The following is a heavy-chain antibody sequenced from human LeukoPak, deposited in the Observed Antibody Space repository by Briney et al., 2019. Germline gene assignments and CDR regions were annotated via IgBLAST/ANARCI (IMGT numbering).Heavy chain of an antibody. D-gene: IGHD6-6*01. CDR3: AKDPGIYSSSPF. CDR1: GFTFSSYG. Sequence: GGSLRLSCAASGFTFSSYGIHWVRQAPGKGLEWVAFIRYDGSNKYYADSVKGRFTISRDNSKNTVYLQMNSLRAEDTAVYYCAKDPGIYSSSPFWGQGTLVTVSS. V-gene: IGHV3-30*02. CDR2: IRYDGSNK. J-gene: IGHJ4*02.